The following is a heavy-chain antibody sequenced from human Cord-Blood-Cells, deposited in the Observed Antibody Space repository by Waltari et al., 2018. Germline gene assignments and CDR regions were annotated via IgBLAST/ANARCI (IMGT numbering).Heavy chain of an antibody. CDR3: ARKNLDGDAFDI. J-gene: IGHJ3*02. V-gene: IGHV1-69*02. D-gene: IGHD1-7*01. CDR1: GGTFSSYT. CDR2: IIPILGIA. Sequence: QVQLVQSGAEVKKPGSSVKVSCKASGGTFSSYTISWVRQAPGQGLEWMGRIIPILGIANYAQKFQGRVTITADKSTSTAYMELSSLRSEDTAVYYCARKNLDGDAFDIWGRGTMVTVSS.